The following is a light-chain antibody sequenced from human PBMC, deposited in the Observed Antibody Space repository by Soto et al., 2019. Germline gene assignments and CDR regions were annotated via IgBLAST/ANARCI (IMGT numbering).Light chain of an antibody. CDR2: DGT. CDR3: QQYNSYSPT. CDR1: RSVNSW. J-gene: IGKJ1*01. V-gene: IGKV1-5*01. Sequence: DIQMTQSPSTLSASLGDRVTITCRASRSVNSWLAWYQQKPGKAPKLLIYDGTVLENGVPSRFSGSGSGTEFTLSISSLQSDDFATYYCQQYNSYSPTFGQGTKVDIK.